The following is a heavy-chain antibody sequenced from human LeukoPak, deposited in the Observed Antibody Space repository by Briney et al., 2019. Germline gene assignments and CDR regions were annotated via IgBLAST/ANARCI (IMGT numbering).Heavy chain of an antibody. CDR2: INHSGNT. V-gene: IGHV4-34*01. CDR3: ARKMATTRGYFDY. Sequence: PSETLSLTCAVYGGSFSGYYWSWIRQPPGKGLEWIGEINHSGNTNYNPSLKSRVTISVDTSKNQFSLKLSSVTAADTAVYYCARKMATTRGYFDYWGQGTLVTVSS. CDR1: GGSFSGYY. D-gene: IGHD5-24*01. J-gene: IGHJ4*02.